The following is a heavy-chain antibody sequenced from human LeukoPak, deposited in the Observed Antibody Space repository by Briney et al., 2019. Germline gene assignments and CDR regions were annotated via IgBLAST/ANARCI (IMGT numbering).Heavy chain of an antibody. D-gene: IGHD2-2*01. Sequence: GSLRLSCAASGFTFSSYSMNWIRQPPGKGLEWIGTVYYRGSTYYNPSPESRLTISVNASINHFSLKLSPLPAPDTPLFSFGGSRYGSTSTNYYMDVWGKGTTVTVSS. CDR3: GGSRYGSTSTNYYMDV. CDR1: GFTFSSYS. V-gene: IGHV4-59*01. J-gene: IGHJ6*03. CDR2: VYYRGST.